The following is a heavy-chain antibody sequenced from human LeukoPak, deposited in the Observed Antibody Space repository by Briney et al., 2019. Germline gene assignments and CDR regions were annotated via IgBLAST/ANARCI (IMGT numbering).Heavy chain of an antibody. V-gene: IGHV4-59*01. D-gene: IGHD1-26*01. CDR1: GVSFSSSY. CDR2: IYSNGNT. J-gene: IGHJ3*02. Sequence: SETLSLTCIVSGVSFSSSYWSWIRQPPGKGLEWIAYIYSNGNTNSNPSLKSRVTIAVDTSQSQFSLKLSSVTAADTAVYYCARGLVGLTPHAGVFQIWGQGTKVTVSS. CDR3: ARGLVGLTPHAGVFQI.